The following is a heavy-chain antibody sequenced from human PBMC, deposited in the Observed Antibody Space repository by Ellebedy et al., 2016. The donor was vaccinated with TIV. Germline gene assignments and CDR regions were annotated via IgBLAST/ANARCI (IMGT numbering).Heavy chain of an antibody. V-gene: IGHV1-18*04. CDR3: ARGADIVRVILSNYFYSTMDV. D-gene: IGHD5-12*01. Sequence: AASVKVSCKTSGYTFSDYGISWVRQAPGQGLEWMGWISAYNGNTKYAQKLQGRVTMTTDTSTSTAYMELSRLKSDDTAVYYCARGADIVRVILSNYFYSTMDVWGQGTTVTVS. CDR2: ISAYNGNT. J-gene: IGHJ6*02. CDR1: GYTFSDYG.